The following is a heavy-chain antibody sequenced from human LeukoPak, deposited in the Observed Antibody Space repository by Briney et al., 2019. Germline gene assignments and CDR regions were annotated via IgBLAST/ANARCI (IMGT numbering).Heavy chain of an antibody. J-gene: IGHJ5*02. Sequence: SGGSLRLSCAASGFTVSSNYMSWVRQAPGKGLEWVSVIYSGGTTYYDDSVKGRFTISRDNSKNTLYLQMNSLRAEDTAVYYRARVLVTAYGNWFDPWGQGTLVTVSS. CDR3: ARVLVTAYGNWFDP. V-gene: IGHV3-66*01. CDR1: GFTVSSNY. CDR2: IYSGGTT. D-gene: IGHD2-21*02.